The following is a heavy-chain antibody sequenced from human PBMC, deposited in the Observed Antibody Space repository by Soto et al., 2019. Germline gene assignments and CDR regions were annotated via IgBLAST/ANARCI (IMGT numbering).Heavy chain of an antibody. CDR1: GFSFSNYA. D-gene: IGHD3-22*01. CDR2: ISAGGSNT. CDR3: AKPKYYYDSSGYHPFDY. J-gene: IGHJ4*02. Sequence: PGGSLRLSCAASGFSFSNYAMNWVRQAPGKGLEWVSAISAGGSNTNYADSVKGRFTISSDNSKNTLYLQMNGLRADDTAVYYCAKPKYYYDSSGYHPFDYWGQGTLVTVSS. V-gene: IGHV3-23*01.